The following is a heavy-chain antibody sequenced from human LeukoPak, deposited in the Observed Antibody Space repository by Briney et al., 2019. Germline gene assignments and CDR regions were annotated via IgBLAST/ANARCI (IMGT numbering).Heavy chain of an antibody. CDR2: ISASGGTT. J-gene: IGHJ4*02. CDR3: AKVREKQWLYYFDF. CDR1: GFTFSSYG. D-gene: IGHD6-19*01. Sequence: GGSLRLSCAASGFTFSSYGMSWVRQAPGKGLEWVSLISASGGTTYCADSVKGRFTISRDNSENTLYLQMNSLRAEDTAVFYCAKVREKQWLYYFDFWGQGTLVTVSS. V-gene: IGHV3-23*01.